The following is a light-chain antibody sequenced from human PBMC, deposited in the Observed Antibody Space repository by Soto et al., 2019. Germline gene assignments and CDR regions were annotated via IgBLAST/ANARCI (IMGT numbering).Light chain of an antibody. J-gene: IGLJ3*02. CDR3: AAWGDSLNTWV. Sequence: QSVLTQPPSASGTPGQRVTIACSGSSSNIGSNAVSWYQHFPGTAPKVLIYSDDQRPSGVPDRFSGSKSGTSASLAISGLRAEDEGDYFCAAWGDSLNTWVFGGVTK. V-gene: IGLV1-44*01. CDR1: SSNIGSNA. CDR2: SDD.